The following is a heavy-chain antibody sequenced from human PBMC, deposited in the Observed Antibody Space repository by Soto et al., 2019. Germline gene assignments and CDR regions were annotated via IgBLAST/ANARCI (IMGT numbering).Heavy chain of an antibody. J-gene: IGHJ4*02. CDR2: IIPIFGTT. CDR3: ARGVGADYCDL. Sequence: QVQLVQSGAEVKKPGSSVKVSCKASGGTFSTYAITWVRQAPGQGLEWLGGIIPIFGTTDYTRKFQGRVTITASESTSSVFIELSSLTSEATAVYYCARGVGADYCDLWGQGTLVTVSS. D-gene: IGHD1-26*01. V-gene: IGHV1-69*01. CDR1: GGTFSTYA.